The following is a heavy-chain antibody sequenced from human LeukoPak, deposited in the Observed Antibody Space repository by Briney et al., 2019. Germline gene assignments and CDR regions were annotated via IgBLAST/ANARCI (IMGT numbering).Heavy chain of an antibody. CDR1: GGSISSSSYY. CDR2: IYYSGST. Sequence: SETLSLTCTVSGGSISSSSYYWGWIRQPPGKGLEWIGSIYYSGSTYYNPSLKSRVTISVDTSKNQFSLKLSSVTAADTAVYYCARGPTYYYDSSGYPDAFDIWGQGTMVTVSS. CDR3: ARGPTYYYDSSGYPDAFDI. J-gene: IGHJ3*02. D-gene: IGHD3-22*01. V-gene: IGHV4-39*07.